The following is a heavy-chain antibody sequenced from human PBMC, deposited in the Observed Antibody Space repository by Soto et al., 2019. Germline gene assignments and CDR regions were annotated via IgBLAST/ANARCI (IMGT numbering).Heavy chain of an antibody. CDR1: GFTFTTYW. CDR3: ARVYPGSGWPYHYYGMDV. D-gene: IGHD6-19*01. J-gene: IGHJ6*02. CDR2: IKQDGSEK. Sequence: EVQLVESGGGLVQPGGSLRLSCAASGFTFTTYWMSWVRQAPGKGLEWVANIKQDGSEKYYVDSVKGRFTISRDNAKNSLNLQMYGMRAEDTALYYCARVYPGSGWPYHYYGMDVWGQGTTVTVSS. V-gene: IGHV3-7*01.